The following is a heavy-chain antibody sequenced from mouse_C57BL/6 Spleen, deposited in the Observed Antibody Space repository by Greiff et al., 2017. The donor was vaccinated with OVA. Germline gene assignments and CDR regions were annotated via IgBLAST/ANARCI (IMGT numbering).Heavy chain of an antibody. D-gene: IGHD4-1*01. CDR2: IRLKSDNYAT. V-gene: IGHV6-3*01. Sequence: EVKVVESGGGLVQPGGSMKLSCVASGFTFSNYWMNWVRQSPERGLEWVAQIRLKSDNYATHYAESVKGRFTISRDDSKSSVYLQMNNLRAEDTGIYYCTGFNWEGYAMDYWGQGTSVTVSS. J-gene: IGHJ4*01. CDR3: TGFNWEGYAMDY. CDR1: GFTFSNYW.